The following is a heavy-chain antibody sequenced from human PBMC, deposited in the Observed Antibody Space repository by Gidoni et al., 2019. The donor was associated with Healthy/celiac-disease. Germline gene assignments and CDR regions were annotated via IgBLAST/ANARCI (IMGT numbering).Heavy chain of an antibody. CDR3: ARDGPQYCGGDCYSDY. CDR2: ISSSSSYI. V-gene: IGHV3-21*01. Sequence: EVQLVESGGGLVKPGGSLRLSCAASGFTFSSYSMNWVRQAPGKGLEWVSSISSSSSYIYYADSVKGRFTISRDNAKNSLYLQMNSLRAEDTAVYYCARDGPQYCGGDCYSDYWGQGTLVTVSS. D-gene: IGHD2-21*02. J-gene: IGHJ4*02. CDR1: GFTFSSYS.